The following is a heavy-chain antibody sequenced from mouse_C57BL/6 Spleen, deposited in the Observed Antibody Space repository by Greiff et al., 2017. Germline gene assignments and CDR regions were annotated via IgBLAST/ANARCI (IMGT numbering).Heavy chain of an antibody. J-gene: IGHJ4*01. D-gene: IGHD1-1*01. Sequence: EVKLQQSGPELVKPGASLKISCTASGYTFTDYYMNWVKQSHGKSLEWIGAINPNNGGTSYTHNFKGQVTFTIDKSSNTAYMELCSLTSEDSAVYYCAKVGITTVVHYAMDYWGQGTSVTVSA. CDR3: AKVGITTVVHYAMDY. CDR1: GYTFTDYY. CDR2: INPNNGGT. V-gene: IGHV1-26*01.